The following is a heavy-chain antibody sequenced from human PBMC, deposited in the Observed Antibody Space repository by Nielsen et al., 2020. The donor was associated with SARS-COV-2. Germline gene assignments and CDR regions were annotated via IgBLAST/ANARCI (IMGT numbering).Heavy chain of an antibody. CDR2: IIPILGIA. CDR3: ARGYYYDSSGPFDY. Sequence: SVKVSCKVSGYTLTELSMHWVRQAPGKGLEWMGRIIPILGIANYAQKFQGRVTITADKSTSTAYMELSSLRSEDTAVYYCARGYYYDSSGPFDYWGQGSLVTVSS. V-gene: IGHV1-69*04. CDR1: GYTLTELS. J-gene: IGHJ4*02. D-gene: IGHD3-22*01.